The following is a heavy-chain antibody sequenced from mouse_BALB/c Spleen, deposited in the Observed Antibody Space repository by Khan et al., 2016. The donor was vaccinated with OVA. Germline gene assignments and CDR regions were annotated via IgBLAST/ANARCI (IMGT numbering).Heavy chain of an antibody. CDR1: GFTFNTYA. V-gene: IGHV10-1*02. CDR3: VREGYGSSLYYFDY. J-gene: IGHJ2*01. D-gene: IGHD1-1*01. Sequence: EVQLVETGGGLVQPKGSLKVSCAASGFTFNTYAMNWVRQAPGEGLKWVARIRSKSNTYATYYVDSVKDRFTISRHDSPSMLYLQMNKLKNQDTAMYYCVREGYGSSLYYFDYWGQGTTLTVSS. CDR2: IRSKSNTYAT.